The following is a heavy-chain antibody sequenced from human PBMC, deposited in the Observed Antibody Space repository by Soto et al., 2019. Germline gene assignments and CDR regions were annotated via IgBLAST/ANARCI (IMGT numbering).Heavy chain of an antibody. CDR3: AKGWMRNMPLQFDP. D-gene: IGHD2-2*01. CDR2: ISYSGNT. V-gene: IGHV4-59*01. Sequence: QVQLQESGPGLVKPSETLSLTCTVSGDSINSYHWNWIRQPPGKGLEWIGYISYSGNTDYNRSLKSRVTISRDTSKNQFSLKLSSVTAADTAVYYCAKGWMRNMPLQFDPWGQGTLVTVSS. J-gene: IGHJ5*02. CDR1: GDSINSYH.